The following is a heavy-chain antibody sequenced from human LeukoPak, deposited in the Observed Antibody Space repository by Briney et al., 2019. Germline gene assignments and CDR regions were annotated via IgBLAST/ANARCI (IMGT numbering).Heavy chain of an antibody. CDR3: ARIAVAGSLYFDY. CDR1: GGTFSSYA. Sequence: GASVKVSCKASGGTFSSYAISWVRQAPGQGLEWMGRIIPIFGTANYAQKFQGRVTITTDESTSTAYMELSSLRSEDTAVYYCARIAVAGSLYFDYWGQGTLVTVSS. V-gene: IGHV1-69*05. J-gene: IGHJ4*02. D-gene: IGHD6-19*01. CDR2: IIPIFGTA.